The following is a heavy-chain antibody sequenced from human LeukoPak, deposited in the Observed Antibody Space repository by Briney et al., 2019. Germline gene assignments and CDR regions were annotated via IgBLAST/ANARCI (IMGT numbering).Heavy chain of an antibody. D-gene: IGHD3-22*01. CDR1: GGSFSGYY. Sequence: SETLSLTCAVYGGSFSGYYWSWIRQPPGKGLERIGEINHSGSTNYNPSLKSRVTISVDTSKNQFSLKLSSVTAADTAVYYCARSPEDYYDGSGYPLDYWGQGTLVTVSS. V-gene: IGHV4-34*01. CDR3: ARSPEDYYDGSGYPLDY. CDR2: INHSGST. J-gene: IGHJ4*02.